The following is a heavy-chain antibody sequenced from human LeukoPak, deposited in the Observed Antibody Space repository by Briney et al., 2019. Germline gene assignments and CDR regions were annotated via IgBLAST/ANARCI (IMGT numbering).Heavy chain of an antibody. V-gene: IGHV3-23*01. CDR3: AKDRGGASGWSSDS. J-gene: IGHJ4*02. CDR2: IGGTSGST. Sequence: GGSLRLSCGAFGFTFSNYAMSWVRQAPGQGLEWVSAIGGTSGSTYYADSVKGRFTISRDNFKNMLYLQMNSLRAEDTAVYYCAKDRGGASGWSSDSWGQGTLVTVSS. CDR1: GFTFSNYA. D-gene: IGHD6-19*01.